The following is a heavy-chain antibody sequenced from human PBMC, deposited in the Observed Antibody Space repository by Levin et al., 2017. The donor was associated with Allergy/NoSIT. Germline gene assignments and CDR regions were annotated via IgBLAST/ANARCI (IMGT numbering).Heavy chain of an antibody. CDR3: ARGGSGGSDFDH. CDR1: GFIFSDYY. J-gene: IGHJ4*02. CDR2: ITGSGSTT. D-gene: IGHD2-15*01. V-gene: IGHV3-11*01. Sequence: GESLKISCAASGFIFSDYYMIWIRQAPGKGLEWVGHITGSGSTTYYAGSVEGRFTISRDNVEKSFFLQMSSLRDDDAGVYYCARGGSGGSDFDHWGPGTLIAVSS.